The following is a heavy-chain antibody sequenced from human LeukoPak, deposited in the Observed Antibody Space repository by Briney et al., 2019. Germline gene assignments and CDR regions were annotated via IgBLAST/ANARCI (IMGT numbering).Heavy chain of an antibody. CDR2: ISDSGSTI. CDR1: GFTFSSYE. CDR3: AKEAGSSSWFWYFDL. J-gene: IGHJ2*01. Sequence: GGSLRLSCAASGFTFSSYEMKWVRQAPGKGLEWVSYISDSGSTIYYADSVKGRFTISRDNAKNSLYLQMNSLRAEDTALYYCAKEAGSSSWFWYFDLWGRGTLVTVSS. D-gene: IGHD6-13*01. V-gene: IGHV3-48*03.